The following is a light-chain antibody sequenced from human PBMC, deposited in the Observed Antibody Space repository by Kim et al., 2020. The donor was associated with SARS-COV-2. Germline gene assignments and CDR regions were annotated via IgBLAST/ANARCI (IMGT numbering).Light chain of an antibody. CDR2: GAS. CDR1: QSVSSSY. V-gene: IGKV3-20*01. J-gene: IGKJ2*01. Sequence: LSPGERAPLSCRASQSVSSSYLAWDQQKPGQAPRLLIYGASSRATGIPDRFRGSGSGTDFTLTISRLEPEDFAVYYCQQYGSSPYTFGQGTKLEI. CDR3: QQYGSSPYT.